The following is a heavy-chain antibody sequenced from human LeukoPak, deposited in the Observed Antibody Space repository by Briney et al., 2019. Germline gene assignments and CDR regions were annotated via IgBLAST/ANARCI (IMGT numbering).Heavy chain of an antibody. Sequence: PGGSLRLSCAASGFTFSNAWMSWVRQAPGKGLEWVGRIKSKTDGGTTDYAAPVKGRFTISRDDSKNTLYLQMNGLKTEDTAVYYCTTGGPGAKIYDFWSGLLEDYWGQGTLVTVSS. J-gene: IGHJ4*02. CDR2: IKSKTDGGTT. D-gene: IGHD3-3*01. CDR1: GFTFSNAW. V-gene: IGHV3-15*01. CDR3: TTGGPGAKIYDFWSGLLEDY.